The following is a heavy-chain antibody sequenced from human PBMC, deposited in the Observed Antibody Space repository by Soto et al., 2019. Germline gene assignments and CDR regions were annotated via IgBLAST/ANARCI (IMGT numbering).Heavy chain of an antibody. Sequence: GASVKVSCKASGYTFTSYYMHWVRQAPGQGLEWMGIINPSGGSTSYAQKFQGRVTMTRDTSTSTVYMELSSLRSEDTAVYYCARYYDSSGYHRYYFAFRGQGSLVTVSA. CDR2: INPSGGST. CDR3: ARYYDSSGYHRYYFAF. CDR1: GYTFTSYY. V-gene: IGHV1-46*01. D-gene: IGHD3-22*01. J-gene: IGHJ4*02.